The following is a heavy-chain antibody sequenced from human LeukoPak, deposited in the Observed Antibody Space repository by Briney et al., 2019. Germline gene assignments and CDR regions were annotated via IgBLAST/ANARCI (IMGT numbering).Heavy chain of an antibody. CDR3: ATAYSGYASPRFMLDY. V-gene: IGHV1-24*01. CDR1: GYTLTELS. Sequence: ASVKVSCKVSGYTLTELSMHWVRQAPGKGLEWMGGFDPEDGETIYAQKFQGRVTMTEDTSTDTAYMELSSLRSEDTAVYYRATAYSGYASPRFMLDYWGQGTLVTVSS. J-gene: IGHJ4*02. D-gene: IGHD5-12*01. CDR2: FDPEDGET.